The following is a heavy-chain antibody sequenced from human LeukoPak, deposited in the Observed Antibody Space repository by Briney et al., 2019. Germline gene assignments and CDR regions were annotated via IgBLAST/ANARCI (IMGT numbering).Heavy chain of an antibody. CDR3: ARDRTYYYDSSGLDY. D-gene: IGHD3-22*01. Sequence: ASVKVSCKASGYTFTSYYMHWVRQAPGQGLERMGIINPSGGSTSYAQKFQGRVTMTRDTSTSTVYMELSSLRSEDTAVYYCARDRTYYYDSSGLDYWGQGTLVTVSS. CDR1: GYTFTSYY. V-gene: IGHV1-46*01. J-gene: IGHJ4*02. CDR2: INPSGGST.